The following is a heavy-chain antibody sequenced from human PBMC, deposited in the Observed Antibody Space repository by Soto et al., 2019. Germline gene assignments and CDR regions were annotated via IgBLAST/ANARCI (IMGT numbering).Heavy chain of an antibody. V-gene: IGHV1-3*01. CDR1: GYTFTSYA. J-gene: IGHJ5*02. Sequence: ASVKVSCKASGYTFTSYAMHWVRQAPGQRLEWMGWINAGNGNTKYSQKFQGRVTITRDTSASTAYMELSSLRSEDTAVYYCARVSPVYQLPLTSNSFGPWGQGTLVTVSS. D-gene: IGHD2-2*01. CDR3: ARVSPVYQLPLTSNSFGP. CDR2: INAGNGNT.